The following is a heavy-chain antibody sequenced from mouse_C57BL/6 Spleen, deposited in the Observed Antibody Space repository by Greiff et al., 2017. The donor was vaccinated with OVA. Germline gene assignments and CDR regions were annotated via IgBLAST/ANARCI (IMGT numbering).Heavy chain of an antibody. V-gene: IGHV1-81*01. J-gene: IGHJ2*01. D-gene: IGHD2-4*01. CDR2: IYPRSGNT. CDR3: ARFYDYGGDY. Sequence: VNLVESGAELARPGASVKLSCKASGYTFTSYGISWVKQRTGQGLEWIGEIYPRSGNTYYNEKFKGKATLTADKSSSTAYMELRSLTSEDSAVYFCARFYDYGGDYWGQGTTLTVSS. CDR1: GYTFTSYG.